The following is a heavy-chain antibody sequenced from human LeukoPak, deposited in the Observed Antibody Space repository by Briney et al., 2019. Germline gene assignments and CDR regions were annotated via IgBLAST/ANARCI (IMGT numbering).Heavy chain of an antibody. CDR2: ISSSGSTI. Sequence: PGGSLRLSCAASGFTFSSYAMSWVRQAPGKGLEWVSYISSSGSTIYYADSVKGRFTISRDNAKNSLYLQMNSLRAEDTAVYYCARGASSAEALFDYWGQGTLVTVSS. V-gene: IGHV3-48*04. CDR3: ARGASSAEALFDY. J-gene: IGHJ4*02. D-gene: IGHD6-13*01. CDR1: GFTFSSYA.